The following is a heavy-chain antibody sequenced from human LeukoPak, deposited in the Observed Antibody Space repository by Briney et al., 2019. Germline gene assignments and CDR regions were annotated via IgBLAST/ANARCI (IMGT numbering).Heavy chain of an antibody. CDR3: ARGSELYYYYGMDV. CDR1: GYTFTGYY. J-gene: IGHJ6*02. CDR2: INPNSGGT. D-gene: IGHD3-10*01. V-gene: IGHV1-2*02. Sequence: ASVKVSCKASGYTFTGYYMHWVRQAPGQGLEWMGWINPNSGGTNYAQKFQGRVTMTRDTSISTAYMELSRLRSDDTAVYYCARGSELYYYYGMDVWGQGTLVTVSS.